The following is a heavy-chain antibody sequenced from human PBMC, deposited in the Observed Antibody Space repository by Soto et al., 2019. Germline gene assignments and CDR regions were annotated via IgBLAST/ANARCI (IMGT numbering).Heavy chain of an antibody. Sequence: QVQLQESGPGLVKPSETLSLTCTVSGGSISSYYWSWIRQPPGKGLEWIGYIYYSGSTNYNPSLKSRVTLSVDTSKNQFSLKLSSVTAADTAVYYCARGGYCSGGSCYLSAEYFQHWGQGTLVTVSS. CDR3: ARGGYCSGGSCYLSAEYFQH. J-gene: IGHJ1*01. CDR1: GGSISSYY. CDR2: IYYSGST. V-gene: IGHV4-59*01. D-gene: IGHD2-15*01.